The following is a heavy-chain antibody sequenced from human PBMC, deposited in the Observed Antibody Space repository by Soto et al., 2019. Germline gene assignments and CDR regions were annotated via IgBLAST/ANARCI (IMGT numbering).Heavy chain of an antibody. V-gene: IGHV3-21*01. D-gene: IGHD3-3*01. CDR3: ARANYDFWSGYSNYYGMDV. CDR1: GFTFSNYT. CDR2: ISSSSIYI. J-gene: IGHJ6*02. Sequence: EVQLVESGGGLVKPGGSLRVSCAASGFTFSNYTMNWVRQAPGKGLEWVSAISSSSIYIYYADSVKGRFTISRDNATQSLYLQLNSLGAEDTAVYYCARANYDFWSGYSNYYGMDVWGQGTTVTVSS.